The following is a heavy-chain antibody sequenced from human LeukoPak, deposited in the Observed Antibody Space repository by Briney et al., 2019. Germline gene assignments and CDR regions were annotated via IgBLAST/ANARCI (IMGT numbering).Heavy chain of an antibody. CDR3: AKDAHSSSWFTRGDDAFDI. Sequence: GGSLRLSCGASGFTFSSYWMHWVRQAPGKGLVWVSRINNDGSSTSYADSGQGRFTISRDNSKNTLYLQMNSLRAEDTAVYYCAKDAHSSSWFTRGDDAFDIWGQGTMVTVSS. D-gene: IGHD6-13*01. J-gene: IGHJ3*02. CDR1: GFTFSSYW. V-gene: IGHV3-74*01. CDR2: INNDGSST.